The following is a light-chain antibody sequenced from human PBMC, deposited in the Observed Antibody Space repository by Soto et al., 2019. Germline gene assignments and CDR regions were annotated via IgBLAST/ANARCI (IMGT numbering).Light chain of an antibody. CDR3: QQGYSTLPYT. CDR2: SAS. J-gene: IGKJ2*01. CDR1: QIIRTY. V-gene: IGKV1-39*01. Sequence: DIQMTQSPSSLSTSVGDRITLTCRASQIIRTYLNWYQQKPGKAPKLLIYSASTLQSGVPSRFSGSGSGANFSLTISSLQPEDFATYYCQQGYSTLPYTFGQGTKVDIK.